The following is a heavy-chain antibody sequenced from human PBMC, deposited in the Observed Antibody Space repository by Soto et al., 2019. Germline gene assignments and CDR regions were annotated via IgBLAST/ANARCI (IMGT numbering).Heavy chain of an antibody. CDR1: GGSISSYY. J-gene: IGHJ3*02. D-gene: IGHD2-15*01. V-gene: IGHV4-59*01. CDR3: ARDRVYCSGGSCYGGKFDI. CDR2: IYYSGST. Sequence: SETLSLTCTVSGGSISSYYWSWIRQPPGKGLEWIGYIYYSGSTNYNPSLKSRVTISVDTSKNQFSLKLSSVTAADTAVYYCARDRVYCSGGSCYGGKFDIWGQGTMVTVSS.